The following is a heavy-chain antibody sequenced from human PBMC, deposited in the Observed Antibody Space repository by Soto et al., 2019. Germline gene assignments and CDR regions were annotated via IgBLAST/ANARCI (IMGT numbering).Heavy chain of an antibody. CDR3: ATASSIGGRLWYFDL. D-gene: IGHD6-6*01. V-gene: IGHV1-69-2*01. Sequence: EVQLVQSGAEVKKPGATVKISCKVSGYIFTDYYVYWVQQAPGKGLEWMGFLDPEDGETMYAEKFQGRITITADTSTETAYMELSSLRSEVTAVYYCATASSIGGRLWYFDLWGRGTLVTVSS. J-gene: IGHJ2*01. CDR1: GYIFTDYY. CDR2: LDPEDGET.